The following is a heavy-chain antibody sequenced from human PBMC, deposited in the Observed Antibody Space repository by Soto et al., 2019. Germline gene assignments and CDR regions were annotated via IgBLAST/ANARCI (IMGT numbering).Heavy chain of an antibody. CDR3: VRSVTRKSV. J-gene: IGHJ6*04. Sequence: PGGSLRLSCAASGFTFSNYWMNWVRQAPGKGLEWVADIKQDGSVRSYVDSVKGRFTISRDNAKNSLYLQMDSLRAEDTAVYYCVRSVTRKSVWGKGATVTVSS. CDR2: IKQDGSVR. CDR1: GFTFSNYW. V-gene: IGHV3-7*05. D-gene: IGHD2-2*01.